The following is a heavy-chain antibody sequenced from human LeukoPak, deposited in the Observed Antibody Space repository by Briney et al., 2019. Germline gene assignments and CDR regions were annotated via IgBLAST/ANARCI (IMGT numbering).Heavy chain of an antibody. CDR2: IYYSGST. CDR1: GGSISSYY. V-gene: IGHV4-59*08. J-gene: IGHJ6*02. Sequence: SETLSLTCTVSGGSISSYYWSWIRQPPGKGLEWIGYIYYSGSTNYNPSLMSRVTISVDTSKNQFSLKLSSVTAADTAVYYCASTKPNCSGGSCYSDGHYYYYGMDVWGQGTTVTVSS. D-gene: IGHD2-15*01. CDR3: ASTKPNCSGGSCYSDGHYYYYGMDV.